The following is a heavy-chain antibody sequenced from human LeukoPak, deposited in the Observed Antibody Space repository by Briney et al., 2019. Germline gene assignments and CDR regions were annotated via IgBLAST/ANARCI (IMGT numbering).Heavy chain of an antibody. Sequence: GESLKISRKGSGYRFTTYWVAWVRQMPGRGLEWMGIISPDDSEIRYSPSFRGQVTISADKSTSTAYLHWSRRRPADTAIYYCGRHEGSGSYYSYWGQGTLVTVSS. D-gene: IGHD1-26*01. J-gene: IGHJ4*02. CDR3: GRHEGSGSYYSY. V-gene: IGHV5-51*01. CDR1: GYRFTTYW. CDR2: ISPDDSEI.